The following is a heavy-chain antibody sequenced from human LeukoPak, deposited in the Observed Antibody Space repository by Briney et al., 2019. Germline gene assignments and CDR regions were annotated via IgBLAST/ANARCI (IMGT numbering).Heavy chain of an antibody. CDR2: INHSGST. J-gene: IGHJ4*02. CDR3: ARDQTGDY. V-gene: IGHV4-34*01. D-gene: IGHD2-2*01. Sequence: SETLSLTCAVYGGSFSGYYWSWIRQPPGKGLEWIGEINHSGSTNYNPSLKSRVTISVDTSKNQFSLKLSSVTAADTAVYYCARDQTGDYWGQGTLVTVSS. CDR1: GGSFSGYY.